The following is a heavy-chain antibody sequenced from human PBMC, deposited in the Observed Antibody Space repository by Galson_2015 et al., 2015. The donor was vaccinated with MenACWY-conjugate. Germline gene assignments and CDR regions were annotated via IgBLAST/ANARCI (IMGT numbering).Heavy chain of an antibody. J-gene: IGHJ3*02. D-gene: IGHD3-22*01. V-gene: IGHV1-18*01. CDR2: ISAYNGNT. Sequence: QAPGQGLEWMGWISAYNGNTNYAQKLQGRVTMTTDTSTSTAYMELRSLRSDDTAVYYCARVHYYDSSGYLGLGAFDIWGQGTMVTVSS. CDR3: ARVHYYDSSGYLGLGAFDI.